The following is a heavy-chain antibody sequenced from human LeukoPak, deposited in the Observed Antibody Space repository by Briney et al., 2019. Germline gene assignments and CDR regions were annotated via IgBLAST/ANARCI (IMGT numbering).Heavy chain of an antibody. D-gene: IGHD3-10*01. V-gene: IGHV3-23*01. CDR3: AKTDTGNYYDRFDF. Sequence: GGSLRLSCAASGFTFASYAMNWVRQAPGKGLEWVSAITGSGGATYYADSVKGRFTISRDNSKNTLYLQMNSLRAEDTAVYYCAKTDTGNYYDRFDFWGQGTLVTVSS. CDR1: GFTFASYA. J-gene: IGHJ4*02. CDR2: ITGSGGAT.